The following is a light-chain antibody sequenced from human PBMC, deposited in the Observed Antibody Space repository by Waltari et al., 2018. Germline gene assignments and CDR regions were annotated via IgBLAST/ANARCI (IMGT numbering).Light chain of an antibody. CDR3: SSYTSSSTLDVV. CDR2: DVS. CDR1: SSDVGGYNY. Sequence: QSALTQPASVSGSPGPSITISCTGTSSDVGGYNYVSWYQQHPGKAPKLMIYDVSNRPPGVSNRFSGSKSGNTASLTISGLQAEDEADYYCSSYTSSSTLDVVFGGGTKLTVL. J-gene: IGLJ2*01. V-gene: IGLV2-14*03.